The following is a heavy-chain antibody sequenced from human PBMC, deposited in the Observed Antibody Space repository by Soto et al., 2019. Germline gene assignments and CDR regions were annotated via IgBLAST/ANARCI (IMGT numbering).Heavy chain of an antibody. CDR1: GFTFSSYS. V-gene: IGHV3-21*05. D-gene: IGHD3-16*01. J-gene: IGHJ4*02. CDR2: ISSSGSTI. Sequence: EVQLVESGGGLVKPGGSLRLSCAASGFTFSSYSMNWVRQAPGKGLEWVSYISSSGSTIYYADSVKGRFTISRDNAKNSLYLQMNSLRAEDTAVYYCARTGGEMATTDYWGQGTLVTVSS. CDR3: ARTGGEMATTDY.